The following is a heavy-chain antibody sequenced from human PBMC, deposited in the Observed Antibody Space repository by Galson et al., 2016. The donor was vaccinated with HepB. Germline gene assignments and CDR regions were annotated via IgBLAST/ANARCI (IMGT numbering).Heavy chain of an antibody. CDR2: LNPDSGGT. D-gene: IGHD6-6*01. J-gene: IGHJ6*02. CDR3: ARMGLVFPGGSLFADGMDV. CDR1: GYTFTGYY. Sequence: SVKVSCKAFGYTFTGYYIHWVRQAPGQGLEWMGWLNPDSGGTKYAQKFQDWVTMTRDTSISTAYMELTRLTSDDTAVYYCARMGLVFPGGSLFADGMDVWGQGTTVSVSS. V-gene: IGHV1-2*04.